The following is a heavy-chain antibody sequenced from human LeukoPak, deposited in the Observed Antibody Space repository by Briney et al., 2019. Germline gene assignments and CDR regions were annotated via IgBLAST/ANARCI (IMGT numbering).Heavy chain of an antibody. CDR1: GGTFSSYS. V-gene: IGHV1-2*02. Sequence: ASVKVSCKASGGTFSSYSISWVRQAPGQGLEWMGWINPHTGGTNYARKFQGRVTMTRDTSISTAYMELGGLTFDDTAVYYCARPYCSGGSCHDYFDYWGQGTLVTVSS. CDR3: ARPYCSGGSCHDYFDY. D-gene: IGHD2-15*01. CDR2: INPHTGGT. J-gene: IGHJ4*02.